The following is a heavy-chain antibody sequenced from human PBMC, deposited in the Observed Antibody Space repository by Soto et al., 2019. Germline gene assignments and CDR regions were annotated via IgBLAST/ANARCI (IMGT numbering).Heavy chain of an antibody. Sequence: DVQLVQSGAEVNKPGVSLKISCKGSGYTFTDRWIGWVRQMPGKGLEWMGIIYPGDSDTRYSPSFQGQVTISVDKSVSTAYLQWRSLKASDTAMYYCARRGTAATGGSEYFDYWGQGTLVTVSS. CDR2: IYPGDSDT. D-gene: IGHD6-13*01. CDR1: GYTFTDRW. J-gene: IGHJ4*02. CDR3: ARRGTAATGGSEYFDY. V-gene: IGHV5-51*03.